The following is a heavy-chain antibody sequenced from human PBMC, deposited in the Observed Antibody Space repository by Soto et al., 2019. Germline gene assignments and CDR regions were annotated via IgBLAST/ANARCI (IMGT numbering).Heavy chain of an antibody. CDR1: GGSFSGYY. D-gene: IGHD3-22*01. V-gene: IGHV4-34*01. J-gene: IGHJ4*02. CDR2: INHSGST. CDR3: ARGRSYYDSSGYYDY. Sequence: SETLSLTCAVYGGSFSGYYWSWIRQPPGKGLEWIGEINHSGSTNYNPSLKSRVTISVDTSKNQFSLKLSSVTAADTAVYYCARGRSYYDSSGYYDYWGQGTPVTVSS.